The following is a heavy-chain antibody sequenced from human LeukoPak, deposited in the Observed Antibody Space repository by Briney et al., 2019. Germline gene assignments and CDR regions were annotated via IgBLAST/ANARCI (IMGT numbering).Heavy chain of an antibody. CDR3: ATGLPAAKDADAFDI. CDR1: GYTLTELS. Sequence: ASVKVSCKVSGYTLTELSMHWVRQAPGKGLEWVGGFDPEDGETIYAQKFQGRVTMTEDTSTDTAYMELSSLRSEDTAVYYCATGLPAAKDADAFDIWGQGTMVTVSS. V-gene: IGHV1-24*01. J-gene: IGHJ3*02. CDR2: FDPEDGET. D-gene: IGHD2-2*01.